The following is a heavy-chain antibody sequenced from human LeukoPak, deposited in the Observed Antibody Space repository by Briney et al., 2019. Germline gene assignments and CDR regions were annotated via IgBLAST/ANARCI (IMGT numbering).Heavy chain of an antibody. V-gene: IGHV1-69*06. D-gene: IGHD6-19*01. CDR2: IIPIFGTA. CDR3: ARVHSSGWSGVDY. J-gene: IGHJ4*02. Sequence: SVKVSCKASGGTFSSYAISWVRQAPGQGLEWMGGIIPIFGTANYAQKFQGTVTITADKSTSTAYMELSSLRSEDTAVYYCARVHSSGWSGVDYWGQGTLVTVSS. CDR1: GGTFSSYA.